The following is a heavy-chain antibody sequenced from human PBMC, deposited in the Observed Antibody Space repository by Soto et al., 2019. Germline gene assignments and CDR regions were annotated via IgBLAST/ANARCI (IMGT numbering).Heavy chain of an antibody. CDR1: TFSLYS. D-gene: IGHD1-26*01. J-gene: IGHJ5*02. V-gene: IGHV3-21*01. CDR3: TRDEGGSYDSWFHP. CDR2: ISSGAAYI. Sequence: EVQVVESGGGLVKPGGSLTLSCNFTFSLYSMNWVRQAPEKGLEWVASISSGAAYIKYADSVQGRFTISRDNAKSSVSLQMGSLRVEDTAVYFCTRDEGGSYDSWFHPWGQGTQVTVSA.